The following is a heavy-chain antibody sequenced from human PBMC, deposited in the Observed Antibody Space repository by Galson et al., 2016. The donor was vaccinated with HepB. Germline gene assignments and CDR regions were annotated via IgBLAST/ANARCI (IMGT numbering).Heavy chain of an antibody. CDR3: TYYDRSGYQYAHY. J-gene: IGHJ4*02. V-gene: IGHV4-4*02. D-gene: IGHD3-22*01. Sequence: SETLSLTCAVSGGSFSRTNWLSWLRQPPGKGLEWIGEIYHSGGTNYSPSLKSRVTISVDKSKNQFSLKLSFVTAADTAVYYCTYYDRSGYQYAHYWGQGTLVTVSS. CDR1: GGSFSRTNW. CDR2: IYHSGGT.